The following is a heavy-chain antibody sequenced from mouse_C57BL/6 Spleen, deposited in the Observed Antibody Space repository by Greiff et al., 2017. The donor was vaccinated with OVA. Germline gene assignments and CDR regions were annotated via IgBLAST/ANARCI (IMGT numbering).Heavy chain of an antibody. CDR1: GYPFSSSW. J-gene: IGHJ3*01. V-gene: IGHV1-82*01. CDR2: IYPGDGDT. Sequence: QVQLQQSGPELVKPGASVKISCKASGYPFSSSWMNWVKQRPGKGLEWIGRIYPGDGDTNYNGKFKGKATLTADKSSSTAYMQLSSLTSEDSAVYFCARGVFAYWGQGTLVTVSA. CDR3: ARGVFAY.